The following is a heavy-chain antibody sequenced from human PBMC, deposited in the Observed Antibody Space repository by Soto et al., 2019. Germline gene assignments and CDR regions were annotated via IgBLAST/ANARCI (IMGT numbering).Heavy chain of an antibody. CDR2: ISSGSSNT. J-gene: IGHJ4*02. D-gene: IGHD1-26*01. CDR3: ARESNSGTFYFDY. CDR1: GFTFSDYY. V-gene: IGHV3-11*06. Sequence: GGTLRLSCAASGFTFSDYYMSWIRQAPGKGLEWVSYISSGSSNTNYADSVKGRFTISRDNAKNSLYLQMNSLRAEDTALYYCARESNSGTFYFDYWGQGTLVTVSS.